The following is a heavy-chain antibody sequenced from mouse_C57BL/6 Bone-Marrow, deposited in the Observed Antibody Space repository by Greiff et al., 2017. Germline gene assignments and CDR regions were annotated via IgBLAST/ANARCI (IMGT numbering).Heavy chain of an antibody. CDR1: GYTFTSYG. J-gene: IGHJ1*03. Sequence: QVQLQQSGAELARPGASVKLSCKASGYTFTSYGISWVKQRPGQGLEWIGEIYPRSGNTYYNEKFKGKATLTADKSSSTAYMELRSLTSEDSAVYFCARKGGSYWYFDVWGTGTTVTVSS. CDR3: ARKGGSYWYFDV. CDR2: IYPRSGNT. D-gene: IGHD1-1*01. V-gene: IGHV1-81*01.